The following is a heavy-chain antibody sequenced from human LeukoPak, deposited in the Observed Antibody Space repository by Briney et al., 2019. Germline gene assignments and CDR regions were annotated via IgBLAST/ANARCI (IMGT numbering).Heavy chain of an antibody. CDR1: GFTFSSYG. CDR3: ARDLTSYYFDY. V-gene: IGHV3-33*01. CDR2: IWYDGSNK. D-gene: IGHD2/OR15-2a*01. Sequence: GGSLRLSCAASGFTFSSYGMHWVRQAPGKGLEWVAVIWYDGSNKYYADSVKGRFTISRDNSKNTLYLQMNSLRAEDTAAYYCARDLTSYYFDYWGQGTLVTVSS. J-gene: IGHJ4*02.